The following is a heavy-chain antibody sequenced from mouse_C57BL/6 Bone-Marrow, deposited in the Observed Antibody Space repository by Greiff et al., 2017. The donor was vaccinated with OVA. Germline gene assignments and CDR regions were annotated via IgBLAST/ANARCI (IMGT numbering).Heavy chain of an antibody. V-gene: IGHV1-19*01. D-gene: IGHD2-1*01. Sequence: EVQLQQPGPVLVKPGASVKMSCKASGYTFTDYYMNWVKQSHGKSLEWIGVINPYNGGTSYNQKFKGKATLTVDKSSSTAYMELNSLTSEDSAVYYCARRGGNPFYWYFDVWGTGTTVTVSS. CDR1: GYTFTDYY. CDR2: INPYNGGT. J-gene: IGHJ1*03. CDR3: ARRGGNPFYWYFDV.